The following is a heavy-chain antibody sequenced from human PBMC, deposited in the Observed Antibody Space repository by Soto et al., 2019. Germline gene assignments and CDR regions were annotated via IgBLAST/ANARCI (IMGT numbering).Heavy chain of an antibody. CDR1: GGTFSSYT. V-gene: IGHV1-69*02. J-gene: IGHJ6*03. CDR2: IIPILGIS. Sequence: QVQLVQSGAEVKKPGSSVKVSCKGSGGTFSSYTISWVRQAPGQGLEWMGRIIPILGISNNAQKFQGRVTITADKSTSTAYMELSSRRSEDTAVYYCASVGLRCGGMDYCYYMDVWGKGTTVTVSS. CDR3: ASVGLRCGGMDYCYYMDV. D-gene: IGHD2-15*01.